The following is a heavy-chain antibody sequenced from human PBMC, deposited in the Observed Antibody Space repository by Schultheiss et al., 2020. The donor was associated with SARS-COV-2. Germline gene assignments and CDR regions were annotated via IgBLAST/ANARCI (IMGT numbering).Heavy chain of an antibody. D-gene: IGHD4-17*01. J-gene: IGHJ6*02. CDR1: GFTFSSYA. Sequence: GGSLRLSCAASGFTFSSYAMHWVRQAPGKGLEWVGRIKSKTDGGTTDYAAPVKGRFTISRDDSKNTLYLQMNSLRAEDTAVYYCAKDLSYGDYHYYGMDVWGQGTTVTVSS. CDR3: AKDLSYGDYHYYGMDV. CDR2: IKSKTDGGTT. V-gene: IGHV3-15*07.